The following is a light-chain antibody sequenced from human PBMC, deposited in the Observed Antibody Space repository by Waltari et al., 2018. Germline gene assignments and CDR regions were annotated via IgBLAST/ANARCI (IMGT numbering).Light chain of an antibody. CDR1: SSDVGAYNH. J-gene: IGLJ2*01. V-gene: IGLV2-14*03. CDR3: SSYISSSTLEL. Sequence: QSALTQPASVSGSPGQSITISCTGPSSDVGAYNHVSWYQQHPGKAPKPIIFDVSNRPSGVSNRFSGSKSGNTASLTISGLQAEDEADYYCSSYISSSTLELFGGGTSLTVL. CDR2: DVS.